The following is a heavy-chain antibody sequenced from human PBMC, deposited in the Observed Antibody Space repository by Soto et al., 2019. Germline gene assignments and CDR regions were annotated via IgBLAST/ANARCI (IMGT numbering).Heavy chain of an antibody. Sequence: QVQLVESGGGVVQPGRSLRLSCAASGFTFSSYGMHWVRQAPGKGLEWVAVIWYDGSNKYYADSVKGRFTISRDNSKNTLYLQMNSLRAEDTAVYYCARVRSSDEGDAFDIWGQGTMVTVSS. D-gene: IGHD6-19*01. CDR3: ARVRSSDEGDAFDI. CDR2: IWYDGSNK. V-gene: IGHV3-33*01. CDR1: GFTFSSYG. J-gene: IGHJ3*02.